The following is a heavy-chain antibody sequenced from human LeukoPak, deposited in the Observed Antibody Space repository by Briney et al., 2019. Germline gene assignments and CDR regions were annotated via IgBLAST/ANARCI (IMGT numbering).Heavy chain of an antibody. CDR3: ARDRYSSSWYEGNWIDP. Sequence: SETLSLTCTVSGGSISSSSYYWGWIRQPPGKGLEWIGSIYYSGSTYYNPSLKSRVTISVDTSKNQFSLKLSSVTAADTAVYYCARDRYSSSWYEGNWIDPWGQGTLVTVSS. D-gene: IGHD6-13*01. CDR1: GGSISSSSYY. V-gene: IGHV4-39*07. J-gene: IGHJ5*02. CDR2: IYYSGST.